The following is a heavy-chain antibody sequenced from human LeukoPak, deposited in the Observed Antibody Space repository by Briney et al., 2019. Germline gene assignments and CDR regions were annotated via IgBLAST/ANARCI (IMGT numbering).Heavy chain of an antibody. CDR3: AKKNRNWGHAFDI. Sequence: GGSLRLSCAASGFTVSTNYMSWVRQAPGKGLEWVSVIYSGGSTYYADSVKGRFTISRDNSKNTLYLQMNSLRAEDTAVYYCAKKNRNWGHAFDIWGQGTMVTVSS. V-gene: IGHV3-66*01. CDR1: GFTVSTNY. J-gene: IGHJ3*02. CDR2: IYSGGST. D-gene: IGHD7-27*01.